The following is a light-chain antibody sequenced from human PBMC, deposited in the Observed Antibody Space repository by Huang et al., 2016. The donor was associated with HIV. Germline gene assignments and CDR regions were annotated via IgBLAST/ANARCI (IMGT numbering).Light chain of an antibody. J-gene: IGKJ4*01. Sequence: IVLTQSPASLSWYLGERVTLSCRASQSITNHLAWYQQRPGQAPRLLSYDASTRVAGVPARFSGSGSGTDFTLTINSLEPEDFALYYCQQHDSWLTFGGGTKVEVK. V-gene: IGKV3-11*01. CDR2: DAS. CDR1: QSITNH. CDR3: QQHDSWLT.